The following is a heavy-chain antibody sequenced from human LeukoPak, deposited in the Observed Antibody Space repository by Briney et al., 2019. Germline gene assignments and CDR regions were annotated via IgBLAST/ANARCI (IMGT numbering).Heavy chain of an antibody. D-gene: IGHD6-19*01. CDR2: ISSSSTI. V-gene: IGHV3-69-1*01. CDR1: GFSFSHYA. J-gene: IGHJ4*02. CDR3: ARAGIAVAGQQNALFDY. Sequence: GGSLRLPCAASGFSFSHYALHWVRQAPGKGLEWVSYISSSSTIYYADSVKGRFTISRDNSKNTLYLQMNSLRAEDTAVYYCARAGIAVAGQQNALFDYWGQGTLVTVSS.